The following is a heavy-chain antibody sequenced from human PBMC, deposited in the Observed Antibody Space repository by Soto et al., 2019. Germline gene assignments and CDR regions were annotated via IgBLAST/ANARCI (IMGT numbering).Heavy chain of an antibody. CDR3: ARDLKGHCSGGSCYSNYFDY. CDR1: GGTFSSYT. Sequence: QVQLVQSGAEVKKPGSSVKVSCKASGGTFSSYTISWVRQAPGQGLEWMGRIIPILGIANYAQKFQGRVTITADKSTSTAYMELSSLRSEDTAVYYCARDLKGHCSGGSCYSNYFDYWGQGTLVTVSS. CDR2: IIPILGIA. D-gene: IGHD2-15*01. V-gene: IGHV1-69*08. J-gene: IGHJ4*02.